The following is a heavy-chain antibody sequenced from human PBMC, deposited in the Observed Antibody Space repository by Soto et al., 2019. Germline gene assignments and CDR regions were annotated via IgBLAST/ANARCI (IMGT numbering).Heavy chain of an antibody. Sequence: QVQLVQSGAEVKKPGSSVKVSCKASGGTFSSYAISWVRQAPGQGLEWMGGIIPIVGTANYAQKFQGRVTITADESTSTAYMELSSLRSEVTAVYYCARDRDVGAKGGKDAFDIWGQGTMVTVSS. J-gene: IGHJ3*02. CDR1: GGTFSSYA. CDR3: ARDRDVGAKGGKDAFDI. D-gene: IGHD1-26*01. V-gene: IGHV1-69*01. CDR2: IIPIVGTA.